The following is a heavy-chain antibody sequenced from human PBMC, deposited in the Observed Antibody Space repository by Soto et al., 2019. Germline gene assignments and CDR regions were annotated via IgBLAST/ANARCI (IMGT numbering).Heavy chain of an antibody. CDR2: ISGSGGST. J-gene: IGHJ2*01. Sequence: GGSLRLSCAASGFTFSSYAMSWVRQAPGKGLEWVSAISGSGGSTYYADSVKGRFTISRDNSENTLYLQMNSLRAEDTAVYYCAKIGVAYWYFDLWGRGTLVTVSS. CDR3: AKIGVAYWYFDL. D-gene: IGHD3-10*01. V-gene: IGHV3-23*01. CDR1: GFTFSSYA.